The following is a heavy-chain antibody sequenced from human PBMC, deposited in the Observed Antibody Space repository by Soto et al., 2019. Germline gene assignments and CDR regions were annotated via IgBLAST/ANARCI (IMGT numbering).Heavy chain of an antibody. CDR3: ARGYYYGSGSYYYFDY. CDR1: GGSFSGYY. Sequence: PSETLSLTCAAYGGSFSGYYWSWIRQPPGKGLEWIGEINHSGSTNYNPSLKSRVTISVDTSKNQFSLKLSSVTAADTAVYYCARGYYYGSGSYYYFDYWGQGTLVTVSS. J-gene: IGHJ4*02. D-gene: IGHD3-10*01. CDR2: INHSGST. V-gene: IGHV4-34*01.